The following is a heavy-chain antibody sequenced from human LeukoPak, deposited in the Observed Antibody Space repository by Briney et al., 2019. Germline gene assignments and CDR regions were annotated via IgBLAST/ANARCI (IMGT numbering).Heavy chain of an antibody. V-gene: IGHV3-53*01. CDR3: ARERIVVVTAIDY. D-gene: IGHD2-21*02. Sequence: GGSLRLSCAASGFTVSNKYMTWVRQAPGKGLEWGSLIYSDGRTYYADSVKGRCTISRDNSKNTLYLQMNSLRAEDTAVYYCARERIVVVTAIDYWGQGTLVTVSS. CDR2: IYSDGRT. CDR1: GFTVSNKY. J-gene: IGHJ4*02.